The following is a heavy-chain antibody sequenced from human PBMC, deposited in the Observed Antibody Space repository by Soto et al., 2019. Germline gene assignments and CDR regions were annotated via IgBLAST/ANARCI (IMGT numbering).Heavy chain of an antibody. CDR1: GFTYNSYD. V-gene: IGHV3-13*01. D-gene: IGHD3-10*01. J-gene: IGHJ6*02. Sequence: EVQLVESGGGLVQPGGSLRLSCAAFGFTYNSYDMIWVRQVTGKGLEWIASMGGAGAREYSGSVKGRFIISRDNAKNSLYLQMDSLRVADTGVYYCTRATFGFGMDLWGHGTPVTVSS. CDR3: TRATFGFGMDL. CDR2: MGGAGAR.